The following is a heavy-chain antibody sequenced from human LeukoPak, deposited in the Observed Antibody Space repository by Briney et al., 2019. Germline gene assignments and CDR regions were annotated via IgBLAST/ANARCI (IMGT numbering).Heavy chain of an antibody. D-gene: IGHD1-26*01. CDR2: ISSSSSYI. J-gene: IGHJ4*02. Sequence: PGGSLRLSCAASGFTFSSYSMNWVRQAPGRGLEWVSSISSSSSYIYYADSVKGRFTISRDNAKNSLYLQMNSLRAEDTAVYYCARDSANVVGAKSIFDYWGQGALVTVSS. CDR1: GFTFSSYS. V-gene: IGHV3-21*01. CDR3: ARDSANVVGAKSIFDY.